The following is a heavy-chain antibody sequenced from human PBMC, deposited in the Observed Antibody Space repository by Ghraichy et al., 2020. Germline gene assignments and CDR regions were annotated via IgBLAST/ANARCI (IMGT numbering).Heavy chain of an antibody. Sequence: SQTLSLTCTVSGDSISNFYWSWIRQPPGKGLEWIGYIYSSGSTSYNPSLKSRVTMSADTSKNQISLKLSSVTATDTAVYYCARRRSGSFYHYTMDVWGQGTTVTDSS. CDR3: ARRRSGSFYHYTMDV. CDR2: IYSSGST. J-gene: IGHJ6*02. CDR1: GDSISNFY. V-gene: IGHV4-59*08. D-gene: IGHD1-26*01.